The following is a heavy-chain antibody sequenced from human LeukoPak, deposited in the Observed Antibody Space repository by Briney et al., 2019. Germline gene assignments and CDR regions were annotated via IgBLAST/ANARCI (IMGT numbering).Heavy chain of an antibody. CDR2: ISGSGGST. CDR1: GFTFSSYA. CDR3: AKSSSGWWGNWFDP. J-gene: IGHJ5*02. V-gene: IGHV3-23*01. D-gene: IGHD6-19*01. Sequence: PGGSLRLSCAASGFTFSSYAMSWVRQAPGKGLEWVSAISGSGGSTYYADSVKGRFTISKDNSKNTLYLQMNSLRAEDTAVYYCAKSSSGWWGNWFDPWGQGTLVTVSS.